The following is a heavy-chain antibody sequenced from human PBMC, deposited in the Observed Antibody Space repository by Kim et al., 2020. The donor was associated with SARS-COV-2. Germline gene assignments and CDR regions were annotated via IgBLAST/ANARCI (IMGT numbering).Heavy chain of an antibody. J-gene: IGHJ3*02. D-gene: IGHD3-9*01. CDR2: ISYDGSNK. Sequence: GGSLRLSCAASGFTFSSYGMHWVRQAPGKGLEWVAVISYDGSNKYYADSVKGRFTIYRDNSKNTLYLQMNSLRAEDTAVYYCAKDRLRYFEGDAFDIWGQGTMVTVSS. V-gene: IGHV3-30*18. CDR3: AKDRLRYFEGDAFDI. CDR1: GFTFSSYG.